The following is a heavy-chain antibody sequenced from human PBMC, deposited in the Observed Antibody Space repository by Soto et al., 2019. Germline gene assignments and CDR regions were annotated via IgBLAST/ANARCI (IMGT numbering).Heavy chain of an antibody. CDR1: GGSISSGDYY. Sequence: SETLSLTCTVSGGSISSGDYYWSWIRQPPGKGLEWIGYIYYSGSTYYHPSLKSRVTISVDTSKNQFSLKLSSVTAADTAVYYCARSRRDGYRLGYWGQGTLVTVSS. J-gene: IGHJ4*02. CDR3: ARSRRDGYRLGY. D-gene: IGHD5-12*01. V-gene: IGHV4-30-4*01. CDR2: IYYSGST.